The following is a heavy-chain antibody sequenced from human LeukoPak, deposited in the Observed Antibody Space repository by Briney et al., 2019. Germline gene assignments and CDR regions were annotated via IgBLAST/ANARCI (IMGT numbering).Heavy chain of an antibody. J-gene: IGHJ4*02. CDR1: GFIVSSSY. Sequence: GGSLRLSCAASGFIVSSSYMSWVRQPPGKGLEWVSGIYTDGSTYYADSVQGRFTISRDNSKSTLYLQMNSLRADDTSVYYCVRGHYSNTLGGQGTLVTVSS. D-gene: IGHD4-11*01. CDR3: VRGHYSNTL. V-gene: IGHV3-66*01. CDR2: IYTDGST.